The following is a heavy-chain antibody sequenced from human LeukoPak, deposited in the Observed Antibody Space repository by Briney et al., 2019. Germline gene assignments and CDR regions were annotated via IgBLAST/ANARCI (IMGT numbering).Heavy chain of an antibody. Sequence: SETLSLTCTVSGGSISNYYGNWIRQPPGKGLEWIGSIYYSGSTNYNPSLKSRVTISVDTSKNQFSLKLSSVTAADTAVYYCARGHGYLDYWGQGTLVTVSS. V-gene: IGHV4-59*01. CDR3: ARGHGYLDY. J-gene: IGHJ4*02. CDR1: GGSISNYY. D-gene: IGHD5-24*01. CDR2: IYYSGST.